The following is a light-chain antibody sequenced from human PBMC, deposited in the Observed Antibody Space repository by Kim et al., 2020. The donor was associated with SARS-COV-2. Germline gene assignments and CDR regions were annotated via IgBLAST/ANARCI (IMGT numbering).Light chain of an antibody. Sequence: LSPGERATLSCRATQSVNNFLACYQQKRGQAPRLLIYGASRRATGIQDRFSGSGSVTDFTLTISRLEPEDFAVYYCQQYGSSLQTFGQGTKVDIK. V-gene: IGKV3-20*01. CDR3: QQYGSSLQT. J-gene: IGKJ1*01. CDR2: GAS. CDR1: QSVNNF.